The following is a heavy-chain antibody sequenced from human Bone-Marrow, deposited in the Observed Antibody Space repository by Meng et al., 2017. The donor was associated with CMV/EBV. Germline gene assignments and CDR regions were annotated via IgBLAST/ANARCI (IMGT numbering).Heavy chain of an antibody. CDR3: ARGGGGLAH. D-gene: IGHD2-15*01. J-gene: IGHJ4*02. CDR2: MNPDSVNP. Sequence: ASVKVSCKASGYTFTGYYMHWVRQAPGQGLEWMGWMNPDSVNPGYAQKFQGRVTITRSTSISTVYMELSSLRSEDTAVYYCARGGGGLAHWGQGTLVTVSS. V-gene: IGHV1-8*03. CDR1: GYTFTGYY.